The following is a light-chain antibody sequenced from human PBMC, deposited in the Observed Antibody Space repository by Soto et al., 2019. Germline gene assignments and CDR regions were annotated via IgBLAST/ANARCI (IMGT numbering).Light chain of an antibody. V-gene: IGKV4-1*01. J-gene: IGKJ1*01. CDR2: WAS. Sequence: DSVMSQFPQSLALSLVEIATINCKFIQSVLERSNNKNYLGWYQQKPGQPPKLLIYWASTRETGVPDRFSASGSGTDFTLTITRLQAEDVAVYYCQPSYSLQPFGQGTKVDIK. CDR1: QSVLERSNNKNY. CDR3: QPSYSLQP.